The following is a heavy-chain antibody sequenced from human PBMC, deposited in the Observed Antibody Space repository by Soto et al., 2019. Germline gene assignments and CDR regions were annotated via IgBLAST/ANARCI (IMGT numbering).Heavy chain of an antibody. J-gene: IGHJ4*02. CDR2: LTYSGGT. CDR3: ARGQSFHCFDH. CDR1: GGPFSAYY. Sequence: QVQLQKWGAGLLKPSETLSLTCAVSGGPFSAYYWTWIRQPPGKGLEWIGELTYSGGTNYNPSLKSRVTISVDASKNQFSLKLNSGTAADAAVYYCARGQSFHCFDHWGQGTLVTVSS. D-gene: IGHD2-15*01. V-gene: IGHV4-34*01.